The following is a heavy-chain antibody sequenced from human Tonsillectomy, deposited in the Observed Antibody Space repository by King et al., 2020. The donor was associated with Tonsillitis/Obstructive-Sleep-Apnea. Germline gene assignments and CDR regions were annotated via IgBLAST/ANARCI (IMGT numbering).Heavy chain of an antibody. D-gene: IGHD3-3*01. CDR3: ARQDYDFWSGYWAHNWFDP. CDR1: GGSISSYY. V-gene: IGHV4-59*08. Sequence: QLQLQESGPGLVKPSETLSLTCTVSGGSISSYYWSWIRQPPGKGLEWIGYIYYSGSTNYNPSLKSRVTISVDTSKNQFSLKLSSVTAADTAVYYCARQDYDFWSGYWAHNWFDPWGQGTLVTVSS. J-gene: IGHJ5*02. CDR2: IYYSGST.